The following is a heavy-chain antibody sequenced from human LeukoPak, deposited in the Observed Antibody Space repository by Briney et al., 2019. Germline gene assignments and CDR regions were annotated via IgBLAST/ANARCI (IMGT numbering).Heavy chain of an antibody. V-gene: IGHV3-23*01. CDR3: ATHGSAHYYMDV. CDR2: ITGSDHIT. D-gene: IGHD2-2*03. CDR1: GFTFRSHG. J-gene: IGHJ6*03. Sequence: GGTLRLSCVASGFTFRSHGMSWVRQAPGKGLEWVSSITGSDHITYYADSVKGRFTIYRDNSKNTLYLQMNSLRAEDTAVYYCATHGSAHYYMDVWGKGTTVTISS.